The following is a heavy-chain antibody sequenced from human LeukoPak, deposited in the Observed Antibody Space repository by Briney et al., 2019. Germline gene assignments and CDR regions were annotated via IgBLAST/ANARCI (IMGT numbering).Heavy chain of an antibody. Sequence: GGTLRLSCAASGFNVSNNYMSWVRQAPGKGLELVSVIYSGGSTYYADSVKGRFTISRHNSKNTLYLQMNSLRAEDTAMYYCASRAWFDFWGQGTLVTVSS. CDR2: IYSGGST. V-gene: IGHV3-53*04. CDR3: ASRAWFDF. J-gene: IGHJ5*01. CDR1: GFNVSNNY.